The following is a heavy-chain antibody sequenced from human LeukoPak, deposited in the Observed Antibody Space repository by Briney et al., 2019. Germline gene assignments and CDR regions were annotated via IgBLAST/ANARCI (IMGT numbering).Heavy chain of an antibody. D-gene: IGHD3-10*01. J-gene: IGHJ5*02. CDR3: ARDPSGSPVFDP. V-gene: IGHV3-7*01. CDR2: IKQGGSVT. Sequence: PGGSLRLSCAASGFTFSSYWMNWVRQAPGKGLDWVANIKQGGSVTNYVDFVKGRFTISRDNARNSLFLQMNSLRVEDTAVYYCARDPSGSPVFDPWGQGTLVTVSS. CDR1: GFTFSSYW.